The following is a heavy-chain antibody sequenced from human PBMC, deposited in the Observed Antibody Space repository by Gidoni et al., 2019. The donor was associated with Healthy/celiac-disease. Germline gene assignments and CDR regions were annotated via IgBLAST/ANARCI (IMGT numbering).Heavy chain of an antibody. D-gene: IGHD3-22*01. V-gene: IGHV3-9*01. CDR3: AKEWYYDSSGFDY. CDR1: GFTFDDYA. J-gene: IGHJ4*02. CDR2: ISWNSGSI. Sequence: EVQLVESGGGLVPPGRSLTLSCAASGFTFDDYAMHWVRQAPGKGREWVSGISWNSGSIGYAYSVKGRFTISRDNAKNSLYLQMNSLRAEDTALYYCAKEWYYDSSGFDYWGQGTLVTVSS.